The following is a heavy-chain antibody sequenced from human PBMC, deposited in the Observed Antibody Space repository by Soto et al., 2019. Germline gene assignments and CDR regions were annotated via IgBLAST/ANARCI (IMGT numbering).Heavy chain of an antibody. Sequence: VQLVESGGGVVQPGRSLRLSCAASGFTFSDYAMHWVRQAPGKGLEWVAVVSHDGRNTHYADSVKGRFTISRDSSEXTVSLGMTSLRAEDTAGYYCAKGGRQWLVTSDFNYWGQGALVTVSS. CDR1: GFTFSDYA. CDR3: AKGGRQWLVTSDFNY. V-gene: IGHV3-30*18. D-gene: IGHD6-19*01. J-gene: IGHJ4*02. CDR2: VSHDGRNT.